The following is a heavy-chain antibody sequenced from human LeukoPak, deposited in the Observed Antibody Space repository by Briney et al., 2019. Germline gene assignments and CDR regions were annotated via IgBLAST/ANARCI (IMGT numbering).Heavy chain of an antibody. Sequence: SETLSLTCTVSVGSISSFYWTWIRQPPGKGLEWIGHISYSGSTNYNDNPSRTIRVTISLHTSITLFSQKLSSVTAADAAMYYCARHGGGYSFDYWGQGTLVTVSS. CDR2: ISYSGST. J-gene: IGHJ4*02. D-gene: IGHD5-24*01. V-gene: IGHV4-59*08. CDR3: ARHGGGYSFDY. CDR1: VGSISSFY.